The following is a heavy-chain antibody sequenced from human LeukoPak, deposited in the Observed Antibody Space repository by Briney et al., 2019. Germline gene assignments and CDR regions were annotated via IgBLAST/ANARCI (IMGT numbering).Heavy chain of an antibody. V-gene: IGHV5-51*01. CDR2: IYPGDSDT. Sequence: GESLKISCKGSGYSFTSYWIGWVRQMPGKGLEWMGIIYPGDSDTRYSPSFQGQVTISADKSISTAYLQWSSLKASDTAVYYCARLGSTVTIAFDIWGQGTMVTVSS. J-gene: IGHJ3*02. D-gene: IGHD4-17*01. CDR3: ARLGSTVTIAFDI. CDR1: GYSFTSYW.